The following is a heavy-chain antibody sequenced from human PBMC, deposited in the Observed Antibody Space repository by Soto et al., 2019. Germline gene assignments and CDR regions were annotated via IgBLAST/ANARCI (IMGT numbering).Heavy chain of an antibody. CDR3: ARDSSAGIVGATIHY. CDR2: IWYDGSNK. Sequence: PGGSLRLSCAASGFTFSSYGMHWVRQAPGKGLEWVAVIWYDGSNKYYADSVKGRFTISRDNSKNTLYLQMNSLRAEDTAVYYCARDSSAGIVGATIHYWGQGTLVTVSS. CDR1: GFTFSSYG. J-gene: IGHJ4*02. V-gene: IGHV3-33*01. D-gene: IGHD1-26*01.